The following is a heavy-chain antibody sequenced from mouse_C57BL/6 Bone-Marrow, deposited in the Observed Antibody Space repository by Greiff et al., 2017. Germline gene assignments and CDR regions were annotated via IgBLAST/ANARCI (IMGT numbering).Heavy chain of an antibody. V-gene: IGHV1-82*01. CDR1: GYAFSSSW. D-gene: IGHD4-1*01. CDR2: IYPGAGDT. Sequence: VKLQESGPELVKPGASVKISCKASGYAFSSSWMNWVKQRPGKGLEWIGRIYPGAGDTNYNGKFKGKATLTADKSSSTAYMQLCSLTSEDSAVYVCLLWDDYWGQGTTLTVSS. CDR3: LLWDDY. J-gene: IGHJ2*01.